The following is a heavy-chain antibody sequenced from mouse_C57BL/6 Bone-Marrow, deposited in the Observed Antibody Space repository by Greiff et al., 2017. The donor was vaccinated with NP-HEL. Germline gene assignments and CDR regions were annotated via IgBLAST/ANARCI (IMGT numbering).Heavy chain of an antibody. J-gene: IGHJ4*01. D-gene: IGHD1-1*02. Sequence: VQRVESGPELVKPGASVKISCKASGYAFSSSWMNWVKQRPGKGLEWIGRIYPGDGDTNYNGKFKGKATLTADKSSSTAYMQLSSLTSEDSAVYFCARGGSTYYAMDYWGQGTSVTVSS. CDR2: IYPGDGDT. CDR3: ARGGSTYYAMDY. CDR1: GYAFSSSW. V-gene: IGHV1-82*01.